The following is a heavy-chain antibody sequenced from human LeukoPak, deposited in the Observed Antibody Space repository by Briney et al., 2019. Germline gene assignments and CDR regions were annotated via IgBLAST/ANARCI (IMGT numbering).Heavy chain of an antibody. D-gene: IGHD3-3*01. V-gene: IGHV3-33*01. CDR1: GFTFSSYG. CDR2: IWYDGSNK. CDR3: ATGPRITIFGVVTTNFDY. J-gene: IGHJ4*02. Sequence: PGRSLRLSCAASGFTFSSYGMHWVRQAPGKGLEWVAVIWYDGSNKYYADSVKGRFTISRDNSKNTLYLQMNSLRAEDRAVYYCATGPRITIFGVVTTNFDYWGQGTLVTVSS.